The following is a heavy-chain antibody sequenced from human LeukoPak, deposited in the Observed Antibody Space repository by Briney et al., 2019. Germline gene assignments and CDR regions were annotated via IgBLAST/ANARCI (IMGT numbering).Heavy chain of an antibody. Sequence: SGPTLVNPTQTLTLTCTFSGFSLSTSGVGVGWIRQPPGKALEWLALIYWNDDKRYSPSLKSRLTITKDTSKNQVVLTMTNMDPVDTATYYCAHRQYCGGDCAYPNRFDPWGQGTLVTVSS. J-gene: IGHJ5*02. V-gene: IGHV2-5*01. CDR3: AHRQYCGGDCAYPNRFDP. CDR1: GFSLSTSGVG. D-gene: IGHD2-21*01. CDR2: IYWNDDK.